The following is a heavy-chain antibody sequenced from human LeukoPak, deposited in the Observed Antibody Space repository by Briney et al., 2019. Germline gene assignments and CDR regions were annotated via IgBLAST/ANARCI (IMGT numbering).Heavy chain of an antibody. CDR3: AKDGRYCGGNCFEYFQH. Sequence: GGSLRLSCAASGFTFSSYAMSWVRQAPGKGLEWVSAVSGSGGSTYYADSVKGRFTISRDDSKNTLYLQMNSLRSEDTAVYYCAKDGRYCGGNCFEYFQHWGQGTLVTVSS. CDR2: VSGSGGST. D-gene: IGHD2-21*02. V-gene: IGHV3-23*01. CDR1: GFTFSSYA. J-gene: IGHJ1*01.